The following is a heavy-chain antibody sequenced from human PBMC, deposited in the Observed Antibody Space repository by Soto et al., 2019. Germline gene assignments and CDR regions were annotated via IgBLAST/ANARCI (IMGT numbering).Heavy chain of an antibody. J-gene: IGHJ4*02. Sequence: SETLSLTCTVYGGSFTFSGYYWSWIRQPPGKGLGWIGEINHIGTTKYNPSLESRVTISLDTSKNHFSLDLTSVTAADTAVYYCVRGRILRLRFGDFDSWGQGTLVTVSS. D-gene: IGHD5-12*01. CDR3: VRGRILRLRFGDFDS. CDR1: GGSFTFSGYY. V-gene: IGHV4-34*01. CDR2: INHIGTT.